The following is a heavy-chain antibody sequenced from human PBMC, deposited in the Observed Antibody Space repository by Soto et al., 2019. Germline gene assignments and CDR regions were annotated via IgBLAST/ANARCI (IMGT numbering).Heavy chain of an antibody. D-gene: IGHD3-22*01. CDR2: ISNSGTTI. V-gene: IGHV3-11*01. Sequence: QVQLVESGGGLVKPGGSLRLSCAASGFTFSDYYMSWIRQAPGKGLEWVSYISNSGTTIYYADSVKGRFSISRDNATNLLYLQMNSLSAEDTAVYYCARITMKKFDLWGRGTLVTVSS. CDR3: ARITMKKFDL. J-gene: IGHJ2*01. CDR1: GFTFSDYY.